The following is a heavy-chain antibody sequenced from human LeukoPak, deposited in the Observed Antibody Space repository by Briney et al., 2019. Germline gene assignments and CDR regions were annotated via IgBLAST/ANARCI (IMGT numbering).Heavy chain of an antibody. D-gene: IGHD2-15*01. CDR2: IYHSGST. V-gene: IGHV4-30-2*01. Sequence: SETLSLTYTVSGGSISSGGYYWSWIWQPPGKGLEWIGYIYHSGSTYYNPSLKSRVTISVDRSKNQFSLKLSSVTAADTAVYYCARDNRGGLHRINWFDPWGQGTLVTVSS. CDR3: ARDNRGGLHRINWFDP. J-gene: IGHJ5*02. CDR1: GGSISSGGYY.